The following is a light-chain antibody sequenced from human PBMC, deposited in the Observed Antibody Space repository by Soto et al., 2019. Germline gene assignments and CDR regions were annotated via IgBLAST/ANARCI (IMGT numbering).Light chain of an antibody. CDR2: EVS. CDR1: SSDVGGYNY. V-gene: IGLV2-14*01. J-gene: IGLJ1*01. Sequence: QYVVTQPASVSGSPGQSITISCIGTSSDVGGYNYVSWYQQHPGKAPKLMIYEVSNRHSGVSNRFSGSKSGNTASLTISGLQAEDEADYYCSSYTSSSTYVFGTGTKVTVL. CDR3: SSYTSSSTYV.